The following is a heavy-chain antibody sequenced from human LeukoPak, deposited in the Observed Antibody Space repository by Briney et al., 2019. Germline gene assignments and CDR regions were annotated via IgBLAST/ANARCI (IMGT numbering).Heavy chain of an antibody. J-gene: IGHJ4*02. CDR3: ARDRGYSTFDY. Sequence: GGSLRLSCAASAFTFSNYWMSWVRLAPGKGLEWVANTKEDGSEINYVDSVKGRFTISRDNAKNSLYLQMNSLRVDDTAVYYCARDRGYSTFDYWGQGTLVTVSS. CDR2: TKEDGSEI. V-gene: IGHV3-7*01. D-gene: IGHD4-23*01. CDR1: AFTFSNYW.